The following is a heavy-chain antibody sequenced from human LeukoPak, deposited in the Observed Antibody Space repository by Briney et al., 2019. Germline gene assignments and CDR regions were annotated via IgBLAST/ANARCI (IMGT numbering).Heavy chain of an antibody. CDR1: GFTFDDYA. CDR3: SKEAASSRLFPWFEP. Sequence: GGSLRLSCVASGFTFDDYAMYWVRQGPGKGLEWVAGITWSSGSIGYADSVKGRFTISRDNAKNSLYLQMNSLRTEDTALYYCSKEAASSRLFPWFEPWGQGTLVTVSS. V-gene: IGHV3-9*01. D-gene: IGHD2-2*01. J-gene: IGHJ5*02. CDR2: ITWSSGSI.